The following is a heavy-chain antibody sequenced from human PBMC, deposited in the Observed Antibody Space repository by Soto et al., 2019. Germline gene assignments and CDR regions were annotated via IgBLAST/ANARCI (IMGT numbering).Heavy chain of an antibody. CDR2: ISNDGSST. Sequence: GGSLRLSCAASGFTSSSYWIHWVRQAPGKGLVWVSRISNDGSSTNYADSVKGRFTISRDNAKNTVYLQMNSLRAEDTAVYYCARDTYYYDSSDHFSHDAFDSSGQGTIVTVAS. CDR1: GFTSSSYW. J-gene: IGHJ3*02. V-gene: IGHV3-74*01. D-gene: IGHD3-22*01. CDR3: ARDTYYYDSSDHFSHDAFDS.